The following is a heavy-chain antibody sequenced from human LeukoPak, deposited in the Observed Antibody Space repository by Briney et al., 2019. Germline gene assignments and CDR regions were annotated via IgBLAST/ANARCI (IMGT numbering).Heavy chain of an antibody. CDR3: AKDRSSSWNHFDY. CDR1: GFTFSSYA. J-gene: IGHJ4*02. Sequence: GGSLRLSCAASGFTFSSYAMSWVRQAPGKGLEWVSAISGSGGSTYYADSVKGRFTISRDNSKNTLYLQMNSLGAEDTAVYYCAKDRSSSWNHFDYWGQGTLVTVSS. D-gene: IGHD6-13*01. V-gene: IGHV3-23*01. CDR2: ISGSGGST.